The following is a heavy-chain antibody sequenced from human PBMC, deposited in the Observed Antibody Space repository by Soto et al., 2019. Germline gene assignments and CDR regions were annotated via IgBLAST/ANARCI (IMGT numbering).Heavy chain of an antibody. CDR3: ARDAVGGVVHPGLWDY. V-gene: IGHV1-3*05. D-gene: IGHD3-16*01. J-gene: IGHJ4*02. CDR2: INAGNGNT. CDR1: GYTFTSYA. Sequence: QVQLVQAGAEEKKPGASVKVSCKASGYTFTSYAMHWVRQAPGQRLEWMGWINAGNGNTKYSQKLQGRVTSTRDTSGSTAYMGLSSLRSEGTAVDYCARDAVGGVVHPGLWDYWGQGTLVTVSS.